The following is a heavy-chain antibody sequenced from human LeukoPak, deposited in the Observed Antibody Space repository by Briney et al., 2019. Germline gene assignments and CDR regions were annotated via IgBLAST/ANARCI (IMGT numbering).Heavy chain of an antibody. V-gene: IGHV4-31*03. D-gene: IGHD3-22*01. CDR2: IYYTGII. CDR1: GGSISSAGYF. J-gene: IGHJ4*02. Sequence: PSETLSLTCTVSGGSISSAGYFWNWIRQYPGKGLEWIGEIYYTGIIYYNPSLKSRVTISVDTSKNQFSLKLSSVTAADTAVFYCVRGVRDTIGYYHFDSWGQGTLVTVSS. CDR3: VRGVRDTIGYYHFDS.